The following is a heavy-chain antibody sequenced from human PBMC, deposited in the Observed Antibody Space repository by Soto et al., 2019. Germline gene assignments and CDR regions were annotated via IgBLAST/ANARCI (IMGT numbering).Heavy chain of an antibody. CDR1: GGSFSGYY. CDR2: INHSGST. Sequence: SSETLSLTCAVYGGSFSGYYWSWIRQPPGKGLEWIGEINHSGSTNYNPSLKSRVTISVDTSKNQFSLKLSSVTAADTAVYYCARGLDAIAAAGTSYYYGIDVWGQGTTVTVSS. CDR3: ARGLDAIAAAGTSYYYGIDV. V-gene: IGHV4-34*01. J-gene: IGHJ6*02. D-gene: IGHD6-13*01.